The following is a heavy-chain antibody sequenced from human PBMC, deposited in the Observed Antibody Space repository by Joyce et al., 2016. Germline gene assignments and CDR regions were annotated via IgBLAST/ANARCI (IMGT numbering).Heavy chain of an antibody. CDR3: ARSQWLAPLMY. V-gene: IGHV4-34*02. CDR1: GGPFRGFL. Sequence: QVQLQQWGAGLLKPSETLSLTCGVNGGPFRGFLWTWVRQHPGEGLQWIGDVNTSGATNYNPSLKSRVTISVDTSKNQFSLTLTSIAAADTSMYYCARSQWLAPLMYWGQGSLVAVSS. J-gene: IGHJ4*02. D-gene: IGHD6-19*01. CDR2: VNTSGAT.